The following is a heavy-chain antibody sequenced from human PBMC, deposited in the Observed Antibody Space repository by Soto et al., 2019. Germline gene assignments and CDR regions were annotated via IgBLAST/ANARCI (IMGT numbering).Heavy chain of an antibody. CDR3: ASXSRNCSGGSCYSYYFDY. V-gene: IGHV1-69*06. CDR1: GGTFSSYA. D-gene: IGHD2-15*01. J-gene: IGHJ4*02. CDR2: IIPIFGTA. Sequence: GSAVKVSCKASGGTFSSYAISWVRQAPGQGLEGMGGIIPIFGTANYAQKFQGRVTITADKSTSTAYIELSSLRSEDTAVYYCASXSRNCSGGSCYSYYFDYWGQGTLVTVSS.